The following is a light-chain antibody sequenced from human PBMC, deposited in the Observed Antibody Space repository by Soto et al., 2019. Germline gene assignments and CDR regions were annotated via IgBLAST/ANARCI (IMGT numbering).Light chain of an antibody. Sequence: QSVLTQPPSASGSPGQSVTISCTGTSSDVGGYNYVSWYQQHPGKAPKLMIYEVSKRPSGVPDRFPGSKSGNTASLTVSGLQAEDEADYYCSSYAGSNNFVLFGGGPKVTVL. CDR2: EVS. CDR1: SSDVGGYNY. CDR3: SSYAGSNNFVL. J-gene: IGLJ2*01. V-gene: IGLV2-8*01.